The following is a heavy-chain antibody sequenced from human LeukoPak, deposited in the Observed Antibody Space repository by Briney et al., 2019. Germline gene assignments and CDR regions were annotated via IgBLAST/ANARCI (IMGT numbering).Heavy chain of an antibody. CDR2: ISSSGTTK. D-gene: IGHD4-17*01. V-gene: IGHV3-48*03. J-gene: IGHJ4*02. CDR1: GFTFSGYE. Sequence: GGSLRLSCAASGFTFSGYEMNWVRQAPGKGLEWVSYISSSGTTKYYAEPVKGRFTISRDNAKNSLYLQMNSLRAEDTAVYYCARASDYGDYGIDYWGQGTLVTVSS. CDR3: ARASDYGDYGIDY.